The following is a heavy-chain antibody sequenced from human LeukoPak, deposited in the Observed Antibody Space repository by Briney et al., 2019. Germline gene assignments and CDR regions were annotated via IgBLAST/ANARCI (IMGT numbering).Heavy chain of an antibody. CDR2: ISGSGGST. CDR1: GFTFSSYA. D-gene: IGHD3-22*01. V-gene: IGHV3-23*01. CDR3: SKVARNYYDSSSNYSDY. J-gene: IGHJ4*02. Sequence: GGSLRLSCAASGFTFSSYAMSWVRQAPGKGLEWVSAISGSGGSTYYADSVKGRFAISRDNSKNTLYLQMNSLRAEDTAVYYCSKVARNYYDSSSNYSDYWGQGTLVTVSS.